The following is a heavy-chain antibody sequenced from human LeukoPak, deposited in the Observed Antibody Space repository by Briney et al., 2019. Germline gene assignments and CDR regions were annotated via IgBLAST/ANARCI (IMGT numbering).Heavy chain of an antibody. J-gene: IGHJ4*02. CDR2: IKSDGSTT. V-gene: IGHV3-74*01. D-gene: IGHD2-15*01. CDR3: ARGGGYCSGGSCPKFDY. Sequence: GGSLRLSWAASGFTFSTYWMHWVRQAPGKGLVWVSGIKSDGSTTTYADSVKGRFTISRDNAKNTLYLQMNSLRAEDTAVYYCARGGGYCSGGSCPKFDYWGQGNLVTVSS. CDR1: GFTFSTYW.